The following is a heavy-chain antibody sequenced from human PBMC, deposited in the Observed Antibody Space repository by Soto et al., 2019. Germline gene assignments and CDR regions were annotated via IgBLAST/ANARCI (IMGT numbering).Heavy chain of an antibody. CDR2: MHRNGNST. Sequence: EVQLVESGGAVVRPGGSLRLACAVSGFSLDEYGMSWVRQAPGKGLEWVSGMHRNGNSTGYAGSVKGRFTISRDDAKNPLYLQMNSLRAEDTAFYYCARDHRWGYEYGDYGDSWGHGTLVTVSS. J-gene: IGHJ5*01. V-gene: IGHV3-20*04. CDR1: GFSLDEYG. CDR3: ARDHRWGYEYGDYGDS. D-gene: IGHD4-17*01.